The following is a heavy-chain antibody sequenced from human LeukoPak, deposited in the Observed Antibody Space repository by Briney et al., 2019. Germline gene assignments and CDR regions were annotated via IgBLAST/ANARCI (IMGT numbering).Heavy chain of an antibody. D-gene: IGHD6-19*01. Sequence: QPGGSLRLCCAASGCTFSSYWMHWVRQAPGKGLVWVSRINSDGSSTSYADSVKGRFTISRDNAKNTLYLQMNSLRAEDTAVYYCATVAGTFDYWGQGTLVTVSS. CDR1: GCTFSSYW. V-gene: IGHV3-74*01. CDR3: ATVAGTFDY. J-gene: IGHJ4*02. CDR2: INSDGSST.